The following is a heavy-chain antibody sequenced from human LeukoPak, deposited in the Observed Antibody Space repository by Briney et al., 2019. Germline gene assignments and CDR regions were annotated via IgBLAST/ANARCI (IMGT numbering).Heavy chain of an antibody. D-gene: IGHD2-2*01. J-gene: IGHJ4*02. Sequence: PSETLSLTCTVSGGSISSGSYYWSWIRQPAGKGLEWIGRIYTGGSTNYNPSLKSRVTISVDTSKNQLSLKLTSVTAADTAVYYCAGAPAGSLNWLSPLDYWGQGTLVTVSS. CDR3: AGAPAGSLNWLSPLDY. CDR2: IYTGGST. V-gene: IGHV4-61*02. CDR1: GGSISSGSYY.